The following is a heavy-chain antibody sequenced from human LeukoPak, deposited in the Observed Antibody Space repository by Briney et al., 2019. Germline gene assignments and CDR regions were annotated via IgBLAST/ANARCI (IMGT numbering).Heavy chain of an antibody. CDR1: GGTLSSYA. Sequence: ASLKDSCKASGGTLSSYAISWVRQAPGQGLEWMGPIKPIFGTANYAQKLQGRVTITPDEPTSTAYMEQRNLRAEGQPVYYCEGACDLWGGSVCYMDVWGKGTAVTVSS. J-gene: IGHJ6*03. D-gene: IGHD3-3*01. CDR2: IKPIFGTA. V-gene: IGHV1-69*13. CDR3: EGACDLWGGSVCYMDV.